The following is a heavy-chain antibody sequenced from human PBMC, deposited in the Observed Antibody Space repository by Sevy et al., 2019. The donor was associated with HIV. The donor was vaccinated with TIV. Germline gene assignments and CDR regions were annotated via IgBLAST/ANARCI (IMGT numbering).Heavy chain of an antibody. V-gene: IGHV3-30-3*01. Sequence: GGSLRLSCAASGFTFSSYAMHWVRQAPGKGLEWVAVISYDGSNKYYADSVKGRFTISRDNSKNMLYLQMNSLRAEDTAVYYCARDLNILTGYYNGGLDPWGQGTLVTVSS. D-gene: IGHD3-9*01. CDR2: ISYDGSNK. J-gene: IGHJ5*02. CDR3: ARDLNILTGYYNGGLDP. CDR1: GFTFSSYA.